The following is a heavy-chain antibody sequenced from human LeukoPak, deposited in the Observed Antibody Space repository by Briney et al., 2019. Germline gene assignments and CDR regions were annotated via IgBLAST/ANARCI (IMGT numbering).Heavy chain of an antibody. CDR2: ISAYNGNT. CDR1: GYTSTSYG. Sequence: ASVKVCCEASGYTSTSYGISWVRQAPGQGLEWMGWISAYNGNTNYAQKLQGRVTMTTDTSTSTAYMELRSLRSDDTAVYYCARDRPIWFGELLQFDPWGQGTLVTVSS. CDR3: ARDRPIWFGELLQFDP. V-gene: IGHV1-18*01. D-gene: IGHD3-10*01. J-gene: IGHJ5*02.